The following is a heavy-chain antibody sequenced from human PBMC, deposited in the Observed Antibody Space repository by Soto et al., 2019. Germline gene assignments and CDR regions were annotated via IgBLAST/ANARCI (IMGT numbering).Heavy chain of an antibody. D-gene: IGHD3-3*01. CDR2: ISNGGDT. CDR3: AWDALGGAYDFWH. CDR1: GFIVTNYF. Sequence: EVQLVESGGGLVQPGGSLSLSCAAPGFIVTNYFMTGVRQAPGKGPEWVSVISNGGDTNYADSVRGRFTISRDSSKNTLYLQTNTLRVDDTAVYYCAWDALGGAYDFWHGGQGTLVTVSS. V-gene: IGHV3-66*01. J-gene: IGHJ4*02.